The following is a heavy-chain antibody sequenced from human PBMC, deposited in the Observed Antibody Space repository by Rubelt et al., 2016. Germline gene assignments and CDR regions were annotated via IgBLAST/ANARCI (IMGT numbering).Heavy chain of an antibody. CDR3: AKDMGFHYGSGVDY. CDR2: IKEDGSER. V-gene: IGHV3-7*03. J-gene: IGHJ4*02. D-gene: IGHD3-10*01. Sequence: VANIKEDGSERHYVDSVKGRFTISRENAKNSLYLQMNSLRAEDTALYYCAKDMGFHYGSGVDYWGQGTLVTVSS.